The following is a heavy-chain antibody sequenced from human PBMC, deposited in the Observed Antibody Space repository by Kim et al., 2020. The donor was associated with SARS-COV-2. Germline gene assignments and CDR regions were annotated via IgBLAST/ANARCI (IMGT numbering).Heavy chain of an antibody. CDR2: IWYDGSNK. CDR3: ARAKGAHGSGSYTSYYYYYGMDV. D-gene: IGHD3-10*01. Sequence: GGSLRLSCAASGFTFSSYGMHWVRQAPGKGLEWVAVIWYDGSNKYYADSVKGRFTISRDNSKNTLYLQMNSLRAEDTAVYYCARAKGAHGSGSYTSYYYYYGMDVWGQGTTVTVSS. V-gene: IGHV3-33*01. J-gene: IGHJ6*02. CDR1: GFTFSSYG.